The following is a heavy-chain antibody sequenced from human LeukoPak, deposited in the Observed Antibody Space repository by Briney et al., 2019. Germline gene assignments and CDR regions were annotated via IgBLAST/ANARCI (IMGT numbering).Heavy chain of an antibody. V-gene: IGHV4-59*01. CDR3: ARDERGMDV. CDR1: GVSISSYY. J-gene: IGHJ6*02. Sequence: KPSETLSLTCTVSGVSISSYYWSWIRQPPGKGLEWIGYIYYSGSTNYNPSLKSRVTISVDTSKNQFSLKLSSVTAADTAVYYCARDERGMDVWGQGTTVTVSS. CDR2: IYYSGST.